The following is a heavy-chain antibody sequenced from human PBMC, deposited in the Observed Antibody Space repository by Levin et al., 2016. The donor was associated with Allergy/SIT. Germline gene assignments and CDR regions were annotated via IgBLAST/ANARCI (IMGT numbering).Heavy chain of an antibody. CDR2: ISYDGSNK. CDR3: ANWEKYSSSIYYYYGMDV. D-gene: IGHD6-6*01. V-gene: IGHV3-30*18. J-gene: IGHJ6*02. Sequence: VRQAPGKGLEWVAVISYDGSNKYYADSVKGRFTISRDNSKNTLYLQMNSLRAEDTAVYYCANWEKYSSSIYYYYGMDVWGQGTTVTVSS.